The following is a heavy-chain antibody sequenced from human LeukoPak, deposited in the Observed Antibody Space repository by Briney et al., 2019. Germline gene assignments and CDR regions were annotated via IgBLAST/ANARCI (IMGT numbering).Heavy chain of an antibody. CDR2: IIPVFNAA. CDR1: GGTFINYA. V-gene: IGHV1-69*06. D-gene: IGHD3-10*01. CDR3: ARALMVRGVVNWFDP. J-gene: IGHJ5*02. Sequence: GASVKVSCKTSGGTFINYAFCWVRQAPGQGLEWMGGIIPVFNAANYAQRFQGRVTITADKSTSTAYMELSSLRSEDTAVYYCARALMVRGVVNWFDPWGQGTLVTVSS.